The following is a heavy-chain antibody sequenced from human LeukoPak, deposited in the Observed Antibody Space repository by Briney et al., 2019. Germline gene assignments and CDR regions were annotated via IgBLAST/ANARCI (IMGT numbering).Heavy chain of an antibody. CDR3: ARGYFYDSGPYNWFDP. CDR2: MNPNSGNT. J-gene: IGHJ5*02. V-gene: IGHV1-8*01. CDR1: GYTFTSYD. Sequence: ASVKVSCKASGYTFTSYDINWVRQATGQGLEWMGWMNPNSGNTGYIQKFQGRVTMTRNTSISTAYMELSSLRSEDTAVYYCARGYFYDSGPYNWFDPWGQGTLVTVSS. D-gene: IGHD2/OR15-2a*01.